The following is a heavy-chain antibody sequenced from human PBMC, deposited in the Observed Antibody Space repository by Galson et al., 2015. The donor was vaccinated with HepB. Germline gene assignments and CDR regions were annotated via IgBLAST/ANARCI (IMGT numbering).Heavy chain of an antibody. V-gene: IGHV1-2*04. CDR1: GYTFTGYY. Sequence: SVKVSCKASGYTFTGYYMHWVRQAPGQGLEWMGWINPNSGGTNYAQKFQGWVTMTRDTSISTAYMELSRLRSDDTAVYYCARAGGDSGYDYVDYWGQGTLVTVSS. J-gene: IGHJ4*02. CDR3: ARAGGDSGYDYVDY. CDR2: INPNSGGT. D-gene: IGHD5-12*01.